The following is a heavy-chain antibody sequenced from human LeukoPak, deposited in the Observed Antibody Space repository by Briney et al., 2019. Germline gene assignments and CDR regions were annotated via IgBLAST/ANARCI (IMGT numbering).Heavy chain of an antibody. CDR1: RFTFSDYY. D-gene: IGHD3-10*01. J-gene: IGHJ5*02. Sequence: MTGGSLRLSCAASRFTFSDYYMSWIRQAPGKGLEWVSYISNSDGTTYYADSVKGRFTISRDNAKNSLYLRNCARAHGTGRSCWFDPWGQGTLVTVSS. V-gene: IGHV3-11*01. CDR3: DP. CDR2: ISNSDGTT.